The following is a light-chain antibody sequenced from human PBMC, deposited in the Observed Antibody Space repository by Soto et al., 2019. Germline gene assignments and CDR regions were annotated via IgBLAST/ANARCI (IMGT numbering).Light chain of an antibody. V-gene: IGKV2-28*01. J-gene: IGKJ4*01. CDR1: QSLLHSNGYNY. CDR2: LGS. CDR3: MQARQTLLT. Sequence: DIVMTQSPLSLPVTPGEPASISCRSSQSLLHSNGYNYLDWYLQKPGQSPQLLIYLGSNRASGVXDXXSCSGSGTDFTLKISRVEAEDVGVYYCMQARQTLLTFGGGTKVEIK.